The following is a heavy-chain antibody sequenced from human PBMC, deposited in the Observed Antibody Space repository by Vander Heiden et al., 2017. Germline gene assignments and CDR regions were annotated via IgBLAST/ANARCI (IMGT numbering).Heavy chain of an antibody. V-gene: IGHV4-39*01. CDR1: GGFISNNYYY. J-gene: IGHJ4*02. D-gene: IGHD5-12*01. CDR3: ARARDGYLADYFDY. Sequence: QLQLQESGPGLVKPSETLSLTCEVSGGFISNNYYYWGWIRQPPGKGLEWIGNIYYSGTAFYNPSLKSRVTISVDTPTNQFSLRLRSVTAADTAVYYCARARDGYLADYFDYWGQGSLVTVSS. CDR2: IYYSGTA.